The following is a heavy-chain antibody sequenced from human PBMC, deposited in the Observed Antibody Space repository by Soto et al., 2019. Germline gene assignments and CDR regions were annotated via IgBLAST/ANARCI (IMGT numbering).Heavy chain of an antibody. J-gene: IGHJ4*02. CDR1: GFTFSSYG. CDR2: IWYDGSNK. V-gene: IGHV3-33*01. Sequence: QVQLVESGGGVVQPGRSLRLSCAASGFTFSSYGMHWVRQAPGKGLEWVAVIWYDGSNKYYADYVKGRFTISRDNSKNTLYLQMNSLRAEDTAVYYCARETYGDYAFDYWGQGTLVTVSS. CDR3: ARETYGDYAFDY. D-gene: IGHD4-17*01.